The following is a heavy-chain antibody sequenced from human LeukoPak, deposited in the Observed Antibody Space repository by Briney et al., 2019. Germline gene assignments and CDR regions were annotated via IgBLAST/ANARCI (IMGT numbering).Heavy chain of an antibody. J-gene: IGHJ5*02. Sequence: GESLKISCKGSGYSFTSYWIGWVRQAPGKGLEWVAVIYIAGTTYYTDSVRGRFTISRDISENALYLQMNSLRAEDTAVYYCARGDGYNYWGSWGQGTLVTVSS. CDR3: ARGDGYNYWGS. D-gene: IGHD5-24*01. CDR2: IYIAGTT. CDR1: GYSFTSYW. V-gene: IGHV3-66*02.